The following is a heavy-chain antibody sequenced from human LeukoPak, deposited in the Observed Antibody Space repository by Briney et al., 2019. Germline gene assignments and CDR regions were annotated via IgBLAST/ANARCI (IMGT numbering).Heavy chain of an antibody. J-gene: IGHJ5*02. D-gene: IGHD3-22*01. V-gene: IGHV4-61*02. CDR2: IYTSGST. CDR3: ARDLLDTMIVVVSKDVWFDP. CDR1: GGSISSGSYY. Sequence: SQTLSLTCTVSGGSISSGSYYWSWIRQPAGKGLEWIGRIYTSGSTNYNPSLKSRVTISVDTSKNQFSLKLSSVTAADTAVYYCARDLLDTMIVVVSKDVWFDPWGQGTLVTVSS.